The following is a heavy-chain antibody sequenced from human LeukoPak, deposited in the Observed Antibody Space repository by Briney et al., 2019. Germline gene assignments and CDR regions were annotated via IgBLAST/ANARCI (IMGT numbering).Heavy chain of an antibody. J-gene: IGHJ5*02. Sequence: PSETLSLTCAVSGYSISSGYNWGWNRQPPVKGLAWFGSGYHSGSTYYNPSLTNRLSISVDTYNNQFSQRLISVPAAAPAVNVCAGSYSNYGSEFVPWGQGTLVTVSS. V-gene: IGHV4-38-2*01. D-gene: IGHD4-11*01. CDR1: GYSISSGYN. CDR2: GYHSGST. CDR3: AGSYSNYGSEFVP.